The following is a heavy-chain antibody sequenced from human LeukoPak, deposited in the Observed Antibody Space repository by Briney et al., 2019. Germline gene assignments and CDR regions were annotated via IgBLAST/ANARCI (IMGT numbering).Heavy chain of an antibody. V-gene: IGHV3-30*02. CDR1: GFTFSSFG. Sequence: GGSLRLSCAASGFTFSSFGMHWVRQAPGQGLEWVAFILYDGTNKYYADSVKGRFTISRDNSKNTLSLQMNSLRAEDTAIYYCAKGAYFDNWGQGTLVTVSS. CDR2: ILYDGTNK. CDR3: AKGAYFDN. J-gene: IGHJ4*02.